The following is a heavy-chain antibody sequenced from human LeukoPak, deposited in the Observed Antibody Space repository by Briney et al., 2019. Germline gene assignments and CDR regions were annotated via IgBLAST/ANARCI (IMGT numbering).Heavy chain of an antibody. CDR2: ISFDGNNK. CDR3: VRESERQTASDYFYYMGV. V-gene: IGHV3-30*14. J-gene: IGHJ6*03. Sequence: PGGSLRLSCAASGFTFSNAMHCGRRAPGKEQQWVAVISFDGNNKKYAGSVNGRFTISRDDSKNTLFLQMNSLRTEDTAVYYCVRESERQTASDYFYYMGVWGKGTTVTVSS. CDR1: GFTFSNA. D-gene: IGHD6-25*01.